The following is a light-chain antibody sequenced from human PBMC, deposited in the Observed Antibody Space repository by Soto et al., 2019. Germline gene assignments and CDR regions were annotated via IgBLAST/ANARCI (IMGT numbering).Light chain of an antibody. V-gene: IGKV3-15*01. CDR3: QQYNNWPPIT. CDR1: QSVNNN. J-gene: IGKJ5*01. Sequence: EIVLTQSPDTLSLSPGERSTLSCRASQSVNNNHLTWYQQKPGQAPRLFIYGASTRVTGIPARFSGSGSGTEFTLTISSLQSEDFAVYYCQQYNNWPPITFGQGTRLEIK. CDR2: GAS.